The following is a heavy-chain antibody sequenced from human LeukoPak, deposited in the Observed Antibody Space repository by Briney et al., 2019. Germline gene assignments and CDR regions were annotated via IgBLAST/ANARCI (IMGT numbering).Heavy chain of an antibody. CDR1: GGSFSGYY. J-gene: IGHJ4*02. V-gene: IGHV4-34*01. CDR3: AREGSSGWYLDY. CDR2: INHSGST. Sequence: PSETLSLTCAVYGGSFSGYYWSWIRQPPGKGLEWIGEINHSGSTNYNPSLKSRVTISVDTSKNQFSLKLSSVTAADTAVYYCAREGSSGWYLDYWGRGTLVTVSS. D-gene: IGHD6-19*01.